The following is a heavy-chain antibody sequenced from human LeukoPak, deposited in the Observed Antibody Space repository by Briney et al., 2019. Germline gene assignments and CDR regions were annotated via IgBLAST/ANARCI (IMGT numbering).Heavy chain of an antibody. V-gene: IGHV1-18*01. D-gene: IGHD3-22*01. CDR1: GYTFTSYG. CDR3: ARGLMRDSSGYYYYYYYMDV. Sequence: GASVKVSCKASGYTFTSYGISWVRQAPGQGLEWMGWISAYNGNTNYAQKLQGRVTMTTDTSTSTAYMELRSLRSDDTAVYYCARGLMRDSSGYYYYYYYMDVWGKGTTVTVSS. J-gene: IGHJ6*03. CDR2: ISAYNGNT.